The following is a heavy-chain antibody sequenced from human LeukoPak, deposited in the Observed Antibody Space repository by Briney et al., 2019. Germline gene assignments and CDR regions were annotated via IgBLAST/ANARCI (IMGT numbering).Heavy chain of an antibody. CDR3: AKDLVSGDWYWRGFDS. CDR1: GFTFNSYV. V-gene: IGHV3-23*01. J-gene: IGHJ4*02. D-gene: IGHD6-19*01. Sequence: GGSLRLSCAASGFTFNSYVMSWVRQAPGKGLEWVSAIGGSGARIYYADSVRGRFTISRDNSKNTVYLQLNSLRGEDTAVYYCAKDLVSGDWYWRGFDSWGQGTLVTVSS. CDR2: IGGSGARI.